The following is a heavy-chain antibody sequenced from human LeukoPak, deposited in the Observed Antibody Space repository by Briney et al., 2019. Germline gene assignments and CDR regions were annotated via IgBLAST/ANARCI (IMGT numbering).Heavy chain of an antibody. CDR3: ARALGMVLVRDRGYYFDY. Sequence: ASVKVSCKASGYTFTGYYMHWVRQAPGQGLEWMGWINPNSGGTNYAQKFQGRVTMTRDTSISTAYMELSRLRSDDTAVYYCARALGMVLVRDRGYYFDYWGQGTLVTVSS. V-gene: IGHV1-2*02. CDR1: GYTFTGYY. J-gene: IGHJ4*02. D-gene: IGHD3-10*01. CDR2: INPNSGGT.